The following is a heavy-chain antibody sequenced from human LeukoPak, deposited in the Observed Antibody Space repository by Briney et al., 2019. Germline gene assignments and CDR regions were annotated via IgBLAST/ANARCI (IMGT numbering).Heavy chain of an antibody. CDR3: AKDFSQQLVGYYFDY. CDR2: ISYDGSNK. J-gene: IGHJ4*02. Sequence: GGSLRLSCAASGFTFSSYGMHWVSQAPGKGLEWVAVISYDGSNKYYADSVKGRFTISRDNSKNTLYLQMNSLRAEDTAVYYCAKDFSQQLVGYYFDYWGQGTLVTVSS. V-gene: IGHV3-30*18. CDR1: GFTFSSYG. D-gene: IGHD6-13*01.